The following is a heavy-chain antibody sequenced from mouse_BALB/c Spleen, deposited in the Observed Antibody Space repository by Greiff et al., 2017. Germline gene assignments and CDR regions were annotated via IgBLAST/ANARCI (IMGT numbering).Heavy chain of an antibody. V-gene: IGHV1S137*01. D-gene: IGHD1-1*01. Sequence: QVQLQQSGAELVRPGVSVKISCKGSGYTFTDYAMHWVKQSHAKSLEWIGVISIYYGDASYNQKFKGKATMTVDKSSSTAYMELARLTSEDSAIYYCARDYGSSSYAMDYWGQGTSVTVSS. CDR3: ARDYGSSSYAMDY. CDR1: GYTFTDYA. J-gene: IGHJ4*01. CDR2: ISIYYGDA.